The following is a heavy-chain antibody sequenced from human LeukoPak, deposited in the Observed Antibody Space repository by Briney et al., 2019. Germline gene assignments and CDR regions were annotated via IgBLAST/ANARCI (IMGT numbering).Heavy chain of an antibody. D-gene: IGHD3-10*01. CDR1: GGSISSYY. Sequence: SETLSLTCTVSGGSISSYYWSWIRQPPGKGLEWIGYIYYSGSTNYNPSLKSRVTISVDTSKNQFSLKLSSVTAADTAVYYCASSRPTMVRGAPIPFDYWGQGTLVTVSS. CDR2: IYYSGST. J-gene: IGHJ4*02. V-gene: IGHV4-59*08. CDR3: ASSRPTMVRGAPIPFDY.